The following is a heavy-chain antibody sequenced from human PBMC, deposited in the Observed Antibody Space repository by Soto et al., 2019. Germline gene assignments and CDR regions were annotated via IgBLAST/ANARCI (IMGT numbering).Heavy chain of an antibody. CDR1: GFTVSNNY. CDR2: IYSGGYT. CDR3: AHAPGGGGY. J-gene: IGHJ4*02. V-gene: IGHV3-53*01. D-gene: IGHD3-10*01. Sequence: EVQLVESGGGLIQPGGSLRLSCAVSGFTVSNNYMSWVRQAPGKGLEGVSVIYSGGYTAYGDSVKGRFTISRDNSKNTQYPQINSQRAEAPRVYYWAHAPGGGGYWGQGTLVTVSS.